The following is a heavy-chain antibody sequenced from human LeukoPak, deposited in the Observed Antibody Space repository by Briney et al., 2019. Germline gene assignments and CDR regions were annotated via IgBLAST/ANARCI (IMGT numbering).Heavy chain of an antibody. V-gene: IGHV3-30-3*01. CDR3: AREFGIQLWFFFDY. D-gene: IGHD5-18*01. CDR1: GFTFSSYA. J-gene: IGHJ4*02. Sequence: GGSLRLSCAASGFTFSSYAMHWVRQAPGKGLEWVAVISYDGSNKYYANSVKGRFTISRDNSENTLYLQMNSLRAEDTAVYYCAREFGIQLWFFFDYWGQGTLVTVSS. CDR2: ISYDGSNK.